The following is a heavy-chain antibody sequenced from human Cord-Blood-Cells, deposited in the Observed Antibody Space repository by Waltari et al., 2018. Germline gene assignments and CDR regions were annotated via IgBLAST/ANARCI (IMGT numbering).Heavy chain of an antibody. CDR1: GGSFSGYY. D-gene: IGHD3-9*01. Sequence: QVQLQQWGAGLLKPSETLSLTCAVYGGSFSGYYWSWIRQPPGKGLDWIGEINHSGSTNYNPSLKSRVTISVDTSKNQFSLKLSSVTAADTAVYYCAAGYYFDYWGQGTLVTVSS. J-gene: IGHJ4*02. CDR2: INHSGST. CDR3: AAGYYFDY. V-gene: IGHV4-34*01.